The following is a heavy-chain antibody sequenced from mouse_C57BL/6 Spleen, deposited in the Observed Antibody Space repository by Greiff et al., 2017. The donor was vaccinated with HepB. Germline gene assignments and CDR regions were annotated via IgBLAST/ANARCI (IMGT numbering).Heavy chain of an antibody. CDR2: IYPGNSDT. Sequence: VQLQQSGTVLARPGASVKMSCKTSGYTFTSYWMHWVKQRPGQGLEWIGAIYPGNSDTSYNQKFKGKAKLTAVTSASTAYMELSSLTNEDSAVYYCTRAVSTMVTRDYFDYWGQGTTLTVSS. CDR3: TRAVSTMVTRDYFDY. J-gene: IGHJ2*01. CDR1: GYTFTSYW. V-gene: IGHV1-5*01. D-gene: IGHD2-2*01.